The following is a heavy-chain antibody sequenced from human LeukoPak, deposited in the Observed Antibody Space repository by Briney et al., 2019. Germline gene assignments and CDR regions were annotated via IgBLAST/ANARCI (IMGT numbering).Heavy chain of an antibody. D-gene: IGHD1-26*01. CDR2: IHHSGST. Sequence: SETLSLTCTVSGYSISSGYYWGWIRQPPGKELEWIGSIHHSGSTYYNPSLKSRVTISVDTSKNQFSLKLSSVTAADTAVYYCARRVGATNPYFDYWGQGTLVTVSS. CDR1: GYSISSGYY. V-gene: IGHV4-38-2*02. CDR3: ARRVGATNPYFDY. J-gene: IGHJ4*02.